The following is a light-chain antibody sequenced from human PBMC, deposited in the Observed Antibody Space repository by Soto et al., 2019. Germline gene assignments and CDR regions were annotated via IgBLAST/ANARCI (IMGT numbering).Light chain of an antibody. V-gene: IGKV3-15*01. J-gene: IGKJ5*01. CDR3: QQYKNWHAIT. CDR1: QGLGTK. CDR2: AAS. Sequence: TVMTHSPATLSVSPGERATLSSGGSQGLGTKSACYQXRPXQPPRLXXXAASTRATGVPASFSGSGSGTEFTLTISSLQYEDFTVYYCQQYKNWHAITFGQGTRLEIK.